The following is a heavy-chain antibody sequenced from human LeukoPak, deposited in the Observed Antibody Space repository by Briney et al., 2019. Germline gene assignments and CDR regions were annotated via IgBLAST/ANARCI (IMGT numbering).Heavy chain of an antibody. D-gene: IGHD3-22*01. Sequence: GGSLRLSCAASGFTFSSYSMNWVRQAPGKGLEWVPSISSSSSYIYYADSVKGRFTISRDNSKNTLYLQMNSLRAEDTAVYYCARARGPYDSSGYGYALDIWGQGTMVTVSS. CDR2: ISSSSSYI. V-gene: IGHV3-21*01. CDR3: ARARGPYDSSGYGYALDI. J-gene: IGHJ3*02. CDR1: GFTFSSYS.